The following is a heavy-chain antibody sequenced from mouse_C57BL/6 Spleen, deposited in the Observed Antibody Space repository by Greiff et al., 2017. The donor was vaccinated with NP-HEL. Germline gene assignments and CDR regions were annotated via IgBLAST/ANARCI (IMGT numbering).Heavy chain of an antibody. D-gene: IGHD3-2*02. J-gene: IGHJ3*01. V-gene: IGHV5-17*01. CDR2: ISSGSSTI. CDR3: ARAPLDSSGPWFAY. Sequence: EVQGVESGGGLVKPGGSLKLSCAASGFTFSDYGMHWVRQAPEKGLEWVAYISSGSSTIYYADTVKGRFTISRDNAKNTLFLQMTSLRSEDTAMYYCARAPLDSSGPWFAYWGQGTLVTVSA. CDR1: GFTFSDYG.